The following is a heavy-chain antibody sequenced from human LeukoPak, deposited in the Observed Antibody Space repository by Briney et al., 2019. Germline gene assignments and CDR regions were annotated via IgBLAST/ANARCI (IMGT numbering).Heavy chain of an antibody. V-gene: IGHV4-61*02. CDR2: VHITGDT. Sequence: PSQTLSLTCTVSGDSISSGSYYWSWVRQSAGKGLEWIGRVHITGDTKYNPSLKSRVTISVDTSKNQFSLKLSSVTAADTAVYYCAMTRYSSSSAFDPWGQGTLVTVSS. J-gene: IGHJ5*02. CDR1: GDSISSGSYY. CDR3: AMTRYSSSSAFDP. D-gene: IGHD6-6*01.